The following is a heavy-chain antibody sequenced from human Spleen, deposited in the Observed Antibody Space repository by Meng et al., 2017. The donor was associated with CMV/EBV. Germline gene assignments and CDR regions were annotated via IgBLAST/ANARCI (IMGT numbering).Heavy chain of an antibody. D-gene: IGHD6-19*01. CDR2: ISYDGSNK. Sequence: FTFSSYAMHWVRQAPGKGLEWVSIISYDGSNKHYADSVKGRFTISRDNSKNTLYLQMNSLRAEDTAVYYCAKGEDSSGWYNPDYFDYWGQGTLVTVSS. CDR3: AKGEDSSGWYNPDYFDY. CDR1: FTFSSYA. J-gene: IGHJ4*02. V-gene: IGHV3-30*04.